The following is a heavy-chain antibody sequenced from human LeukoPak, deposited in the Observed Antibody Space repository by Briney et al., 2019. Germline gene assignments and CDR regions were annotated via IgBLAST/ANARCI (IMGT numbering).Heavy chain of an antibody. J-gene: IGHJ6*02. CDR1: GFTFSDYY. Sequence: EGSLRLSCAASGFTFSDYYMSWIRQAPGKGLEWVSYISSSTGYTNYADSVKGRFTISRDNVKNSLYLEMNGLRVEDTAVYYCARVGQEYYYGMDVWGQGTTVTVSS. CDR2: ISSSTGYT. V-gene: IGHV3-11*06. CDR3: ARVGQEYYYGMDV.